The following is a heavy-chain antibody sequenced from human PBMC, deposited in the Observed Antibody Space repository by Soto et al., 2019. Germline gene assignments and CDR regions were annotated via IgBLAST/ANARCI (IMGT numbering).Heavy chain of an antibody. Sequence: ASVRVSCKASGYTFTSYYMHWVRQAPGQGLEWMGIINPSGGSTSYAQKFQGRVTMTRDTSTSTVYMELSSLRSEDTAVYYCARDRGYCSSTSPCYGMDVWGQGTTVTV. CDR1: GYTFTSYY. CDR3: ARDRGYCSSTSPCYGMDV. CDR2: INPSGGST. J-gene: IGHJ6*02. D-gene: IGHD2-2*01. V-gene: IGHV1-46*01.